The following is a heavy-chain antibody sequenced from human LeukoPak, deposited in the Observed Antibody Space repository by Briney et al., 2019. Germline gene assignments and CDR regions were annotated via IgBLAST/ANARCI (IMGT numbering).Heavy chain of an antibody. D-gene: IGHD3-22*01. CDR3: ARNYDSSGYYEDYYYYGMDV. CDR1: GGSISSYY. V-gene: IGHV4-59*01. J-gene: IGHJ6*02. Sequence: SETLSLTCTVSGGSISSYYWGWIQQPPGKGLEWIGYIYYSGSTNYNPSLKSRVTISVDTSKNQFSLKLSSVTAADTAVYYCARNYDSSGYYEDYYYYGMDVWGQGTTVTVSS. CDR2: IYYSGST.